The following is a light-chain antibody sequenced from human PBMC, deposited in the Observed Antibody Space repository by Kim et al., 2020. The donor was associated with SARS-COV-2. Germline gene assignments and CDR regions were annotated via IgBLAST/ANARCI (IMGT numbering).Light chain of an antibody. J-gene: IGLJ1*01. CDR3: TSFNGNFYV. V-gene: IGLV2-8*01. CDR1: SSDFGVYNY. CDR2: EVN. Sequence: PGQSVTISCTGTSSDFGVYNYVSWYQQHPGKAPPLILYEVNRRPSGVPDRFSGFRSGNTASLTVSGLQAEDEADYYCTSFNGNFYVFGTGTKVTVL.